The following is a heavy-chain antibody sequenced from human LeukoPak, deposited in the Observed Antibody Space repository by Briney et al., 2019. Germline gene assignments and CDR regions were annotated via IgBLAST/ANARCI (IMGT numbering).Heavy chain of an antibody. D-gene: IGHD3-22*01. Sequence: SETLSLTCSVSGGSISSGSYFWAWMRQPPGKGLEWIGSIYNTGSTYNNPSLKSRVTFSLDTSKNHFSLMLSSVTAADTALYFCARGNDRSGYYYFDYWGQGTLVTVSS. V-gene: IGHV4-39*07. J-gene: IGHJ4*02. CDR2: IYNTGST. CDR3: ARGNDRSGYYYFDY. CDR1: GGSISSGSYF.